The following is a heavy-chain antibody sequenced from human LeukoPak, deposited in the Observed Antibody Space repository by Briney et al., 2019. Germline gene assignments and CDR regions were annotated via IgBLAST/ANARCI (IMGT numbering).Heavy chain of an antibody. D-gene: IGHD3-22*01. CDR1: GFTFSSYG. CDR2: IYSGGST. CDR3: ARDTNYDSPLGY. V-gene: IGHV3-66*01. J-gene: IGHJ4*02. Sequence: GGSLRLSCAASGFTFSSYGMHWVRQAPGKGLEWVSIIYSGGSTFYADSVKGRFTISRDNSKNTLYLQMNSLRAEDTAVYYCARDTNYDSPLGYWGQGTLVTVSS.